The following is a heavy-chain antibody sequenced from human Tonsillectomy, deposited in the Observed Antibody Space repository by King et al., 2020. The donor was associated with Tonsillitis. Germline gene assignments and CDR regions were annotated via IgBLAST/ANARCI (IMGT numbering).Heavy chain of an antibody. J-gene: IGHJ6*02. D-gene: IGHD5-12*01. V-gene: IGHV3-33*01. CDR1: GFTFSSYG. CDR2: IWYDGSNK. CDR3: ARAGYSGYDDYYYGMDV. Sequence: QLVQSGGGVVQPGRSLRLSCAASGFTFSSYGMHWVRQAPGKGLEWVAVIWYDGSNKYYADSVKGRFTISRDNSKNTLYLQMNSLRAEDTAVYYCARAGYSGYDDYYYGMDVWGHGTTVTVSS.